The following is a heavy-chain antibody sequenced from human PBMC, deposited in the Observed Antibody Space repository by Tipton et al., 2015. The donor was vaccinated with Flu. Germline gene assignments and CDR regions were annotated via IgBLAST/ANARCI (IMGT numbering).Heavy chain of an antibody. Sequence: TLSLTCTVYGEPFSGYHWSWIRQPPGKGLEWIGEICPDGSSAYNASLKSRVTISVDTSKNQFSLNLSSVTAADTAVYYCARALRGPVGATLGYWGQGTLVTVSS. J-gene: IGHJ4*02. CDR1: GEPFSGYH. D-gene: IGHD1-26*01. CDR2: ICPDGSS. CDR3: ARALRGPVGATLGY. V-gene: IGHV4-34*01.